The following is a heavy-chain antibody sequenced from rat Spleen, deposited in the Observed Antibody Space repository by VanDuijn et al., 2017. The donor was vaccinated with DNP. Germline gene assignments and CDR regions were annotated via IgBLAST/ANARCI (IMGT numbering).Heavy chain of an antibody. CDR2: ISYDGSSS. J-gene: IGHJ2*01. V-gene: IGHV5-7*01. CDR1: GFTFSDYY. D-gene: IGHD1-10*01. CDR3: AREQHYHFDY. Sequence: EVQLVESGGGLVQPGRSLKLSCAASGFTFSDYYMAWVRHVPGKGLEWVATISYDGSSSYYRDSVKGRFTISRDNAKSTLYLQMNSLKSEDTATYYCAREQHYHFDYWGQGVMVTVSS.